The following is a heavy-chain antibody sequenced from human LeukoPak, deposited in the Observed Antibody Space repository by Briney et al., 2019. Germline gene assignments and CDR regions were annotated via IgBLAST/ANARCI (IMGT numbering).Heavy chain of an antibody. CDR2: IYYSGST. CDR3: ARALRSSWISAGNYYFDY. Sequence: PSETLSLTCTVSGGSIGSYYWSWIRQPPGKGLEWIGYIYYSGSTNYNPSLKSRVTISVDTSKNQFSLKLSSVTAADTAVYYCARALRSSWISAGNYYFDYWGQGTLVTVSS. J-gene: IGHJ4*02. V-gene: IGHV4-59*01. CDR1: GGSIGSYY. D-gene: IGHD6-13*01.